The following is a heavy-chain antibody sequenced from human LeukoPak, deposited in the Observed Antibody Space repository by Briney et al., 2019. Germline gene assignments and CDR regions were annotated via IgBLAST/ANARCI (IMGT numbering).Heavy chain of an antibody. CDR2: INPSGGST. CDR1: GYTFTSYY. V-gene: IGHV1-46*01. Sequence: ASVKVSCKASGYTFTSYYMHWVRQAPGQGLEWMGIINPSGGSTSYAQKFQGRVTMTRDTSTSTVYMELSSLRSEDTAVYYCARGPGITMIVVVIEYYFDYWGQGTLVTISS. J-gene: IGHJ4*02. D-gene: IGHD3-22*01. CDR3: ARGPGITMIVVVIEYYFDY.